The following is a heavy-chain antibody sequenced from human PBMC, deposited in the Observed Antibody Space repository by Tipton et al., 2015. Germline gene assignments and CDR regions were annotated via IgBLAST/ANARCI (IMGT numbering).Heavy chain of an antibody. Sequence: TLSLTCTVSGASISSTSYYWGWIRQPPGKGLEWIGAISHSGSTYYNPSLRSRVTISRDTSKNQFSLRLSSVTAADTAVYYCACQDYDLLSRDYPAIDYWGQGTLVTVSS. CDR1: GASISSTSYY. CDR2: ISHSGST. J-gene: IGHJ4*02. V-gene: IGHV4-39*07. CDR3: ACQDYDLLSRDYPAIDY. D-gene: IGHD3-3*01.